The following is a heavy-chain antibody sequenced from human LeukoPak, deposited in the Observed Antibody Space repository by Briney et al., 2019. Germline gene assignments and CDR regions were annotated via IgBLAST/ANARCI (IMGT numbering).Heavy chain of an antibody. V-gene: IGHV3-23*01. J-gene: IGHJ1*01. D-gene: IGHD6-13*01. CDR3: ARSSRAMSSSSWFLDFHH. CDR1: GFTFSSYA. Sequence: PGESLRLSCAASGFTFSSYAMTWVRQAPGKGLQWVARISGSGGSTFYADSVKGRFTLSRDNSKSTLYLQMSGLRAEDTAVYYCARSSRAMSSSSWFLDFHHWGQGTLVTVSS. CDR2: ISGSGGST.